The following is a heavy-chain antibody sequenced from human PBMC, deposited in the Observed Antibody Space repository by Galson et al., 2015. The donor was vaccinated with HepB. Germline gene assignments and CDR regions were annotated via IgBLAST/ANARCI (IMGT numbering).Heavy chain of an antibody. CDR1: GFTFSNFA. CDR3: AKDPLLDYFGSGTLCAFVI. V-gene: IGHV3-23*01. J-gene: IGHJ3*02. D-gene: IGHD3-10*01. CDR2: ISANGGGT. Sequence: SLRLSCAASGFTFSNFAMNWVRQAPGKGLEWVSSISANGGGTYYADSVKGRFTISRDNSKNTLSLQMNSLRAEDTAVYYCAKDPLLDYFGSGTLCAFVIWGQGTMVTVSS.